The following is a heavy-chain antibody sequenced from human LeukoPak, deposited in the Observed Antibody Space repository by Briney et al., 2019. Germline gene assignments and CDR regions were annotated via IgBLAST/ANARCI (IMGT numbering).Heavy chain of an antibody. CDR1: GGTFSSYA. V-gene: IGHV1-69*06. J-gene: IGHJ6*03. CDR2: IIPIFGTA. Sequence: ASVKVSCKASGGTFSSYAISWVRRAPGQGLEWMGGIIPIFGTANYAQKFQGRVTITADKSTSTAYMELSSLRSEDTAVYYCARGLDIVVVPAAMGGGDYYYYMDVWGKGTTVTVSS. CDR3: ARGLDIVVVPAAMGGGDYYYYMDV. D-gene: IGHD2-2*03.